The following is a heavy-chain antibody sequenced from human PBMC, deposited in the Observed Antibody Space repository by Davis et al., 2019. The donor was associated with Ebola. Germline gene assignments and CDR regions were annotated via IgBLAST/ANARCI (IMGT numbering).Heavy chain of an antibody. J-gene: IGHJ3*02. Sequence: GESLKISCKGSGYEFTSHWIAWVRLTPGKGLEWMGIIFPRDSDTRYSPSFQGQVTISVDKFINAAYLQWDSLKASDTAMYYCASLRRTISGMDDAFDIWGQGTMVTVSS. CDR3: ASLRRTISGMDDAFDI. V-gene: IGHV5-51*01. CDR1: GYEFTSHW. D-gene: IGHD2-15*01. CDR2: IFPRDSDT.